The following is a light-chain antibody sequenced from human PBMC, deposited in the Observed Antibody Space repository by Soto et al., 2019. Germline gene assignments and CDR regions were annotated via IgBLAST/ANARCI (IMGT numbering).Light chain of an antibody. CDR1: QSLSDW. J-gene: IGKJ2*01. V-gene: IGKV1-5*03. CDR3: QQSHHFPYT. Sequence: DIQMTQSPSTLSASVGDRVTITCRASQSLSDWLAWYQQKPGKAPKLLIYKASSLQSGVPSRFSGTGSGTGFTLTISSLQPDDFATYYCQQSHHFPYTFGQGTKLEI. CDR2: KAS.